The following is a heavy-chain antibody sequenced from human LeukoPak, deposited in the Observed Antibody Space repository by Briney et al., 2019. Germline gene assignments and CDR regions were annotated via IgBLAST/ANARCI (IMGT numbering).Heavy chain of an antibody. V-gene: IGHV1-69*04. CDR1: GGTFSSYA. CDR2: IIPILGIA. D-gene: IGHD6-19*01. J-gene: IGHJ4*02. Sequence: KVSCMASGGTFSSYAISWVRQAPGQGLEWMGRIIPILGIANYAQKFQGRVTITADKSTSTAYMELSSLRSEDTAVYYCARVERQWLERNLYYFDYGGQGTLVTVSS. CDR3: ARVERQWLERNLYYFDY.